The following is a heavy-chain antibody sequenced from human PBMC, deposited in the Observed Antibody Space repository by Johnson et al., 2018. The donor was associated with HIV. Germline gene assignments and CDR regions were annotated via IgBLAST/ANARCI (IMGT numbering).Heavy chain of an antibody. V-gene: IGHV3-13*01. CDR3: ARGGYDSSGYYYVGEAFDI. Sequence: VQLVESGGALVQPGGSTRLSCVASGFAFSTYDMHWVRQVPGKGLEWVGAIGTRSDTYYPASVKGRFTISRENARNSLYLQMNSLRVEDTAVYYCARGGYDSSGYYYVGEAFDIWGPRTMVTVSS. D-gene: IGHD3-22*01. J-gene: IGHJ3*02. CDR1: GFAFSTYD. CDR2: IGTRSDT.